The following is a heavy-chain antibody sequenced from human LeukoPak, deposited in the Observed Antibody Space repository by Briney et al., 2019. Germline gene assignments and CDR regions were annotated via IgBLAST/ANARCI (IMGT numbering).Heavy chain of an antibody. D-gene: IGHD6-19*01. CDR1: GFTFSSYG. J-gene: IGHJ5*02. CDR3: AKISLMTHSSGWWLDRNSENWFDP. Sequence: GGSLRLSCAASGFTFSSYGMHWVRQAPGKGLEWVAFIRYDGSNKYYADPVKGRFTISRDNSKNTLYLQMNSLRAEDTAVYYCAKISLMTHSSGWWLDRNSENWFDPWGQGTLVTVSS. V-gene: IGHV3-30*02. CDR2: IRYDGSNK.